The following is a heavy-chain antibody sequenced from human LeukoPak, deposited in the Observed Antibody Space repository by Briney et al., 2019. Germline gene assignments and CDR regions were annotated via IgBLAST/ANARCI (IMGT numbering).Heavy chain of an antibody. CDR1: GGSISSSSYY. CDR2: IYYSGST. CDR3: AMETVITTLDY. J-gene: IGHJ4*02. V-gene: IGHV4-39*01. Sequence: SETLSLTCTVSGGSISSSSYYWGWIRQPPGKGLERIGSIYYSGSTYYNPSLKSRVTISVDTSKNQFSLKLSSVTAADTAVYYCAMETVITTLDYWGQGTLVTVSS. D-gene: IGHD3-22*01.